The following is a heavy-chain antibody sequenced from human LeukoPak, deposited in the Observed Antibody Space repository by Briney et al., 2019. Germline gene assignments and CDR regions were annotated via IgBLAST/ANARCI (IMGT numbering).Heavy chain of an antibody. CDR3: AKTVVVIAIPGYYFDY. Sequence: PGGSLRLSCAASGFTFSSYAMSWVRQAPGKGLEWVSAISGSGGSTYYADSVKGRFTISRDNSKSTLYLQMNSLRAEDTAVYYCAKTVVVIAIPGYYFDYWGQGTLVTVSS. CDR1: GFTFSSYA. J-gene: IGHJ4*02. D-gene: IGHD2-21*01. CDR2: ISGSGGST. V-gene: IGHV3-23*01.